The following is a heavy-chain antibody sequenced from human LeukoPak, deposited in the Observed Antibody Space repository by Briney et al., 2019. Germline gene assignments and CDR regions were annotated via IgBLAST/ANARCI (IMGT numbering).Heavy chain of an antibody. CDR3: TTYGRDGYRGYF. D-gene: IGHD5-24*01. CDR1: GFIFSSYS. V-gene: IGHV3-48*04. J-gene: IGHJ4*02. Sequence: GGSLRRSGAASGFIFSSYSMSWVRQAPGRGLEWVSYINGPSDTIYYAGSVKGRFSISRDNAKYSVYLQMSSLRAEDTAVYYCTTYGRDGYRGYFWGQGALVTVSS. CDR2: INGPSDTI.